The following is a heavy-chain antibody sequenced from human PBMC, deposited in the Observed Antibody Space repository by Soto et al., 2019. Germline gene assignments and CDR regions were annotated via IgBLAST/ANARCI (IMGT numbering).Heavy chain of an antibody. D-gene: IGHD3-10*01. J-gene: IGHJ6*02. CDR2: ISYDGYLK. CDR3: AKDFKVSGSHYGTLNYYYGMDV. Sequence: LRLSCAAAGFTFSTYGMQWVRQAPGKGLEWVAVISYDGYLKYYVDAVKGRFTVARDNSKNTLFLEMNSLRVEDTAVYFCAKDFKVSGSHYGTLNYYYGMDVWGQGTTVTVSS. V-gene: IGHV3-30*18. CDR1: GFTFSTYG.